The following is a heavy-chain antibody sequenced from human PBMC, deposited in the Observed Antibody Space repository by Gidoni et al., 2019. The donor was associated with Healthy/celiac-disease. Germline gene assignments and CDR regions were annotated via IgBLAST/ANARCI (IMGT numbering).Heavy chain of an antibody. D-gene: IGHD2-2*01. CDR3: AGSGGEVVPAARRPGYYYGMDV. CDR2: IIPIFGTA. Sequence: QVQLVQSGAEVKKPGSSVKVSCKASGGTFSSYAISWVRQAPGQGLEWMGGIIPIFGTANYAQKFQGRVTITADKSTSTAYMELSSLRSEDTAVYYCAGSGGEVVPAARRPGYYYGMDVWGQGTTVTVSS. J-gene: IGHJ6*02. V-gene: IGHV1-69*06. CDR1: GGTFSSYA.